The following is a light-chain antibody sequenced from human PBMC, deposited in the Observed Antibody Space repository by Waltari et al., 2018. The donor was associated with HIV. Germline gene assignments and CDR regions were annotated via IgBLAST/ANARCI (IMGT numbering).Light chain of an antibody. CDR1: SCYVGYYNS. CDR3: NSYTSNRRWV. CDR2: GVN. J-gene: IGLJ3*02. V-gene: IGLV2-14*01. Sequence: QSALTQPASVSGSPGQSITISCRGTSCYVGYYNSVSWYQHRPGRAPRLIICGVNERPSGVSDRFSGSKSGNTASLTISGLQPDDEADYYCNSYTSNRRWVFGEGTKLTVL.